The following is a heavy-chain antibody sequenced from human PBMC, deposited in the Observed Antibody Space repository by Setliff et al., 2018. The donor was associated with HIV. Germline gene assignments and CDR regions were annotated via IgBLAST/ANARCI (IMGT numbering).Heavy chain of an antibody. V-gene: IGHV1-69-2*01. CDR3: ASLVFRDGTDEYYRPPGDHPLYYFDY. D-gene: IGHD3-10*01. CDR1: GYTFTDYY. J-gene: IGHJ4*02. Sequence: ASVKVSCKASGYTFTDYYIHWVQQAPGKGLEWMGHIDPEDGETIYADNFQGIVTMTADRSTNTAYMELGSLRSEDTAVYYCASLVFRDGTDEYYRPPGDHPLYYFDYWAQGTLVTVSS. CDR2: IDPEDGET.